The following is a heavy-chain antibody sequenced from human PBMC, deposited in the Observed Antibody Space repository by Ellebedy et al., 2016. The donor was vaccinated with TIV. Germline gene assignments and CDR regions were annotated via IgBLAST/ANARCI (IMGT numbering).Heavy chain of an antibody. V-gene: IGHV4-34*01. J-gene: IGHJ6*03. CDR3: ARAGPFGPWLRLYYYYYLEV. CDR1: GGSLNNYY. Sequence: SETLSLTCDVVGGSLNNYYWSWIRQAPGKGLEWIGEVNLRGYSKYEPSLESRVTISVDTSNNRFSLKFTSVTAADTAVYFCARAGPFGPWLRLYYYYYLEVWGQGTTVTVSS. D-gene: IGHD3-9*01. CDR2: VNLRGYS.